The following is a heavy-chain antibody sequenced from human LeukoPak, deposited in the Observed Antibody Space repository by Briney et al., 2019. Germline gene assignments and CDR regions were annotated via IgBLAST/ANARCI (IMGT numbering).Heavy chain of an antibody. V-gene: IGHV3-23*01. J-gene: IGHJ4*02. CDR3: ARGADSGYDLCY. D-gene: IGHD5-12*01. Sequence: QPGGSLRLSCAASGFTFSSFAMSWVRQAPGKGLEWVSAISGSGGSTYYADSVKGRFTISRDNSRNTLFLQMNSLRAEDTAVYYCARGADSGYDLCYWGQGTLVTVSS. CDR1: GFTFSSFA. CDR2: ISGSGGST.